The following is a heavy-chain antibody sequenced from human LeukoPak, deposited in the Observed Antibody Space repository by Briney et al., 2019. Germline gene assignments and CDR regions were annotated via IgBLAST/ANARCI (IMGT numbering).Heavy chain of an antibody. CDR2: IYHSGST. V-gene: IGHV4-38-2*02. J-gene: IGHJ5*01. D-gene: IGHD2-15*01. Sequence: SETLSLTCTVSGYSISSGYYWGWIRQPPGKGLEWIGNIYHSGSTYYNPSLKSRVTISVDTSKTQFSLKLSSVTAADTAVYYCARKTYCSGGSCYDSWGQGTLVTVSS. CDR3: ARKTYCSGGSCYDS. CDR1: GYSISSGYY.